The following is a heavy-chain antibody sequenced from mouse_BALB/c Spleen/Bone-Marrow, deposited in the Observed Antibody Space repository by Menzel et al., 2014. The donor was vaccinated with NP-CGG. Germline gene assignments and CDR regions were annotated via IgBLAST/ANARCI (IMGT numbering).Heavy chain of an antibody. CDR1: GFDFSRYW. CDR3: ARGNYYGHLDY. CDR2: INPDSRTI. J-gene: IGHJ2*01. Sequence: EVKLMESGGGLVQPGGSLKLSCAASGFDFSRYWMSWVRQAPGKGLQWIGEINPDSRTINYTPSLKDKFIISRDNAKKTLYLQMSKVRSEDTALYYCARGNYYGHLDYWGQGTTLTVSS. D-gene: IGHD2-1*01. V-gene: IGHV4-1*02.